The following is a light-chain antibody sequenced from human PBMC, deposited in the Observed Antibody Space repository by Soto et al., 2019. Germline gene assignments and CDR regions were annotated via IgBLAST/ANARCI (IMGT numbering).Light chain of an antibody. J-gene: IGKJ5*01. V-gene: IGKV3-11*01. CDR3: QQRTSSPIT. CDR2: DAS. CDR1: QSVSSY. Sequence: EIVITQSPATLSVSLGERDTLPCRASQSVSSYLAWYQQKTGQAPRLLIYDASNRDTGIPARFSGSGSGTDFTLTISRLEPEDFLVYYCQQRTSSPITFGQGTRLEIK.